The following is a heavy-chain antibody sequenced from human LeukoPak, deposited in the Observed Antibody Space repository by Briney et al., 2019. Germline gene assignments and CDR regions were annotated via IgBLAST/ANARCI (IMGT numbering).Heavy chain of an antibody. Sequence: PGGSLRLSCAASGFTVSSNFMSWVRQAPGKGLEWVSVIYSGGTTYYADSVRGRFTISRDNSKNTLYLQMNSLRAEDTAVYCCARDGYGYNYMDVWGKGTTVTVSS. V-gene: IGHV3-53*05. CDR2: IYSGGTT. J-gene: IGHJ6*03. CDR1: GFTVSSNF. CDR3: ARDGYGYNYMDV. D-gene: IGHD1-1*01.